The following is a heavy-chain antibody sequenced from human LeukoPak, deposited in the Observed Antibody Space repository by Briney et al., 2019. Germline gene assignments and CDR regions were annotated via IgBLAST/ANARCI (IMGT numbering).Heavy chain of an antibody. CDR2: INPNSGGT. D-gene: IGHD5-12*01. V-gene: IGHV1-2*02. CDR3: ARTSVSSGYYGYDIYFDY. CDR1: GYSFTGYY. Sequence: ASVKVSCKASGYSFTGYYMHWVRQAPGQGLEWMGWINPNSGGTNYAQKFQGRVTMTRDTSISTAYMGLSRLRSDDTAVYYCARTSVSSGYYGYDIYFDYWGQGTLVTVSS. J-gene: IGHJ4*02.